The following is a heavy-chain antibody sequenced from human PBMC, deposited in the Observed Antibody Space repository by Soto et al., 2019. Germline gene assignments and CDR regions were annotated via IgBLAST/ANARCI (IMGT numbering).Heavy chain of an antibody. V-gene: IGHV4-39*01. CDR2: IYYSGST. J-gene: IGHJ6*03. CDR3: ASTYYDILTGNYYYYMDV. CDR1: GGSISSSSYY. D-gene: IGHD3-9*01. Sequence: SETLSLTCTVSGGSISSSSYYWGWIRQPPGKGLEWIGSIYYSGSTYYNPSLKSRVTISVDTSKNQFSLKLGSVTAADTAVYYCASTYYDILTGNYYYYMDVWGKGTTVTVSS.